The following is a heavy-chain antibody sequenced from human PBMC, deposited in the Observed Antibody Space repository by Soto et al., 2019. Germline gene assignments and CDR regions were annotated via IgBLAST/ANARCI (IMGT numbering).Heavy chain of an antibody. CDR1: GFTFSDYY. D-gene: IGHD6-13*01. Sequence: QVQLVESGGGLVKPGGSLRLSCAASGFTFSDYYMSWIRQAPGKGLEWVSYISSSGSTIYYADSVKGRFTISRDNARNALYLPMNRLRAEDTAVYYCARAVAAAGYYYYSYYYRDVWGKGTTVTVSS. V-gene: IGHV3-11*01. CDR3: ARAVAAAGYYYYSYYYRDV. CDR2: ISSSGSTI. J-gene: IGHJ6*03.